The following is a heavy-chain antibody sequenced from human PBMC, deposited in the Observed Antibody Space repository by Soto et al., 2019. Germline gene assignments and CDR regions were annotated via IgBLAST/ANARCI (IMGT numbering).Heavy chain of an antibody. V-gene: IGHV3-30*03. CDR1: GFTFSSYG. CDR2: ISYDGSNK. D-gene: IGHD3-10*01. Sequence: PGGSLRLSCAASGFTFSSYGMHWVRQAPGKGLEWVAVISYDGSNKYYAGSVKGRFTISRDNSKNTLYLQMNSLRAEDTAVYYCAALSSYYWGPGTLVTVSS. J-gene: IGHJ4*02. CDR3: AALSSYY.